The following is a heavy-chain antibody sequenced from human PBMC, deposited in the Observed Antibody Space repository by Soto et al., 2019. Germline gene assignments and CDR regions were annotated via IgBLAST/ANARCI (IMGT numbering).Heavy chain of an antibody. Sequence: SETLSLTCTVSGGSISSGGYYWSWIRQHPGKGLEWIGYIYYSGSTYYNPSLKSRVTISVDTSKNQFSLKLSSVTAADTAVYYCARGGWGFNTYYSYYGMDAWGQGTTVTAP. CDR3: ARGGWGFNTYYSYYGMDA. CDR2: IYYSGST. V-gene: IGHV4-31*03. CDR1: GGSISSGGYY. D-gene: IGHD3-16*01. J-gene: IGHJ6*02.